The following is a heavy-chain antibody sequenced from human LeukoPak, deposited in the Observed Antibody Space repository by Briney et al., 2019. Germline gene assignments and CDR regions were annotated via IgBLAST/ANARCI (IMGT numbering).Heavy chain of an antibody. CDR1: GGTFSSYA. CDR2: IIPIFVTA. J-gene: IGHJ4*02. CDR3: ARGIILYGDYTSFDF. Sequence: SVKLSCNASGGTFSSYAISWVRQAPGQGLEWMGGIIPIFVTANYAQKFQGRVTITTDESTSTAYMELSSLRAEDTAVYYCARGIILYGDYTSFDFWGQGTLVTVSS. V-gene: IGHV1-69*05. D-gene: IGHD4-17*01.